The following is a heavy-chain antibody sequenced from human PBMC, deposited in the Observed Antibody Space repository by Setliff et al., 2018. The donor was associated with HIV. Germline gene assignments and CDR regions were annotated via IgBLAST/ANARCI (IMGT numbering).Heavy chain of an antibody. V-gene: IGHV1-18*01. CDR3: ARDLVGHGSGSYHDIPSDH. D-gene: IGHD3-10*01. CDR2: ISGYNGET. J-gene: IGHJ4*02. CDR1: GYTLSKYG. Sequence: ASVKVSCKTSGYTLSKYGISWVRQAPGQGLEWMGWISGYNGETKYAQKFQGRLTVTTDTSTSMAYMELRSLRSDDTAIYYCARDLVGHGSGSYHDIPSDHWGQGTLVTVSS.